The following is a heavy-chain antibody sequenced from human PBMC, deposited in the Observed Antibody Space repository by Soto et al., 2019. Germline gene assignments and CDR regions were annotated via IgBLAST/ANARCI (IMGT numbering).Heavy chain of an antibody. CDR1: GGTFSSYA. D-gene: IGHD6-13*01. CDR2: IIPIFGTA. V-gene: IGHV1-69*01. Sequence: QVQLVQSGAEVKKPGSSVKVSCKASGGTFSSYAISWVRQAPGQGIEWMGGIIPIFGTANYAQKFQGRVTITADESTSTAYMELSSLRSEDTAVYYCARGGGEYSSSWYVAFDIWGQGTMVTVSS. J-gene: IGHJ3*02. CDR3: ARGGGEYSSSWYVAFDI.